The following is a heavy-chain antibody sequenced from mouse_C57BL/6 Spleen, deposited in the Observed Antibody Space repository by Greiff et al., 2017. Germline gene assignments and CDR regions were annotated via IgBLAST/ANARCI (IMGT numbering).Heavy chain of an antibody. CDR2: IYPGDGDT. Sequence: QVQLQHSGPELVKPGASVKISCKASGYAFSSSWMNWVKQRPGKGLEWIGRIYPGDGDTNYNGKFKGKATLTADKSSSTAYMQLSSLTSEDSAVYFCARSNYYGSSYDAMDYWGQGTSVTVSS. J-gene: IGHJ4*01. V-gene: IGHV1-82*01. D-gene: IGHD1-1*01. CDR1: GYAFSSSW. CDR3: ARSNYYGSSYDAMDY.